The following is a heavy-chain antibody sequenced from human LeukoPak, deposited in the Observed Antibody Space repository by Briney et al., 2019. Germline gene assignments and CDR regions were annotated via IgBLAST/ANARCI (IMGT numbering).Heavy chain of an antibody. CDR3: ARVGQLVFDY. J-gene: IGHJ4*02. CDR2: INPGDGST. D-gene: IGHD6-6*01. V-gene: IGHV1-46*01. CDR1: GYTFTNGY. Sequence: ASVKVSCKTSGYTFTNGYLHWVRQAPGQGLEWVGIINPGDGSTKYAQKFQGRATMTRDTSTSTVYMELSILGSEDTAVYYCARVGQLVFDYWGQGALVTVSS.